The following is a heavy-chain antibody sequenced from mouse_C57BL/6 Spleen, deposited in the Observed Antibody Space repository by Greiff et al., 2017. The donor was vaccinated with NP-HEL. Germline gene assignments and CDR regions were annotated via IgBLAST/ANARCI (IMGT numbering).Heavy chain of an antibody. CDR2: IYPGSGNT. D-gene: IGHD1-1*01. V-gene: IGHV1-76*01. CDR3: ARSPYYYGTLYYFDY. CDR1: GYTFTDYY. Sequence: VKLQESGAELVRPGASVKLSCKASGYTFTDYYINWVKQRPGQGLEWIARIYPGSGNTYYNEKFKGKATLTAEKSSSTAYMQLSSLTSEDSAVYFCARSPYYYGTLYYFDYWGQGTTLTVSS. J-gene: IGHJ2*01.